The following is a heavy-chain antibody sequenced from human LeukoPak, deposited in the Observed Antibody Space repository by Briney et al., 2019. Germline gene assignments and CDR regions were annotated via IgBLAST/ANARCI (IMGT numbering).Heavy chain of an antibody. V-gene: IGHV4-59*08. CDR3: ARHSAAAKYYFDY. Sequence: PSETLSLTCTVSGGSISSYYWSWIRQPPGKGLEWIGYIYYSGSTNYNPSLKSRVTISVDTSKNQFSLKLSSVTAADTAVYYCARHSAAAKYYFDYWGQGTLVTVSS. J-gene: IGHJ4*02. CDR2: IYYSGST. CDR1: GGSISSYY. D-gene: IGHD6-13*01.